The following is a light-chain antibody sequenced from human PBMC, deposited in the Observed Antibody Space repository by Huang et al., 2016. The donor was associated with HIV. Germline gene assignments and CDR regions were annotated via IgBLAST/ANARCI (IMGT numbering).Light chain of an antibody. Sequence: EIVMTQSPATLWVSPGERATLPCRASQSVNSNLTWYQQKPGEAPRILIYDASTRAAAIPARISGSGSGTEFTLTISSLQSEDFALYYCQQYHHWPRTFGQGTKVEIK. CDR2: DAS. J-gene: IGKJ4*01. V-gene: IGKV3-15*01. CDR3: QQYHHWPRT. CDR1: QSVNSN.